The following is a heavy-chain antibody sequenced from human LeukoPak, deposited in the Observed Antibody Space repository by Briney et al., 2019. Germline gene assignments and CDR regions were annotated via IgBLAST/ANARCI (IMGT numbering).Heavy chain of an antibody. CDR2: ISSSSSTI. V-gene: IGHV3-48*01. Sequence: PGRSLRLSCAASGFTFSSYSMNWVRQAPGKGLEWVSYISSSSSTIYYADSVKGRFTISRDNAKNSLYLQMNSLRAEDTAVYYCGRMTPGVFDYWGQGTLVTVSS. D-gene: IGHD4-23*01. CDR3: GRMTPGVFDY. J-gene: IGHJ4*02. CDR1: GFTFSSYS.